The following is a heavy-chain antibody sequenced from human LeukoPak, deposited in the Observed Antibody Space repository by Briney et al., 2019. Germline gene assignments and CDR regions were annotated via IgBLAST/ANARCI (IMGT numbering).Heavy chain of an antibody. D-gene: IGHD4-17*01. V-gene: IGHV4-4*07. Sequence: SETLSLTCTVSGGSISSYYWSWIRQPAGKGLEGIGRIYTRGSTNYNPSLKSRVTISVDTSKNQSSLKLSSVTAADTAVYYCASARRDYDFDYWGQGTLVTVSS. CDR1: GGSISSYY. CDR2: IYTRGST. J-gene: IGHJ4*02. CDR3: ASARRDYDFDY.